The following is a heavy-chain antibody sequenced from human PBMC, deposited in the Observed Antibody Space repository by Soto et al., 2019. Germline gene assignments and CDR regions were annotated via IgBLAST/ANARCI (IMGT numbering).Heavy chain of an antibody. V-gene: IGHV1-69*13. J-gene: IGHJ4*02. CDR2: IIPIFGTA. Sequence: SVKVSCKASGGTFSSYAISWVRQAPGQGLEWMGGIIPIFGTANYAQKFQGRVTITADESTSTAYMELSSLRSEDTAVYYCAGYCSGGSCYLYDYWGQGTLVPVAS. CDR1: GGTFSSYA. CDR3: AGYCSGGSCYLYDY. D-gene: IGHD2-15*01.